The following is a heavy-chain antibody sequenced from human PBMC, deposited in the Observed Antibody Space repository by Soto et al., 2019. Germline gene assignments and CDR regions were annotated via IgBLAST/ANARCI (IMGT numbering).Heavy chain of an antibody. J-gene: IGHJ6*02. V-gene: IGHV3-64*01. Sequence: LTCEASGFTFSSYAMHWVRQAPGEGLEYVSAISGNGGTTYYANFVRGRFIISRDNSKNTLYLQMNSLRAEDTAVYYCARADSSGWPYYYYYGMDVWGQGTTVTVSS. CDR2: ISGNGGTT. D-gene: IGHD6-19*01. CDR1: GFTFSSYA. CDR3: ARADSSGWPYYYYYGMDV.